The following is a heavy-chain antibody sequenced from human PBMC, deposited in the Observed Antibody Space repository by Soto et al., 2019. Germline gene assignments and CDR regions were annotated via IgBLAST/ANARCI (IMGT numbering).Heavy chain of an antibody. V-gene: IGHV1-46*03. J-gene: IGHJ6*03. Sequence: GASVKVSCKASGYTFTSYYMHWVRQAPGQGLEWMGIINPSGGSTSYAQKFQGRVTMTRDTSTSTVYMELSSLRSEDTAVYYCARDYASSWYDEVHYYYYMDVWGKGTTVTVSS. CDR2: INPSGGST. CDR3: ARDYASSWYDEVHYYYYMDV. CDR1: GYTFTSYY. D-gene: IGHD6-13*01.